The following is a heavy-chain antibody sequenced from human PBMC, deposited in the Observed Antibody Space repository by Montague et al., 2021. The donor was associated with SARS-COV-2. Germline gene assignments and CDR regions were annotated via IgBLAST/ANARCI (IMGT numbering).Heavy chain of an antibody. CDR3: ARQGDQLLLEYWFDP. Sequence: SETLSLTCTVSGGSISSSSYYWGWIRQPPGKGLEWIESIYYSGSTYYNPSLKSRVTISVDTSKSQFSLKLSSVTAADTAVYYCARQGDQLLLEYWFDPWGQGTLVTVSS. CDR2: IYYSGST. CDR1: GGSISSSSYY. J-gene: IGHJ5*02. D-gene: IGHD2-2*01. V-gene: IGHV4-39*01.